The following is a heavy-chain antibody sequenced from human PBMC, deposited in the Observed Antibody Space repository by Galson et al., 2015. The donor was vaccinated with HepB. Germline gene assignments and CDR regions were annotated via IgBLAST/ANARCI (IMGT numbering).Heavy chain of an antibody. CDR3: VKEGSWFGGDWFDP. J-gene: IGHJ5*02. CDR2: INGRGSTR. Sequence: SLRLSCAGSGFIFRHYAMAWIRQAPGKGLEWVSGINGRGSTRSYSDAVKGRFSISRDNSKDTVFLQMDNLRAEDTAVYYCVKEGSWFGGDWFDPWGQGALVTVS. CDR1: GFIFRHYA. V-gene: IGHV3-23*01. D-gene: IGHD3-16*01.